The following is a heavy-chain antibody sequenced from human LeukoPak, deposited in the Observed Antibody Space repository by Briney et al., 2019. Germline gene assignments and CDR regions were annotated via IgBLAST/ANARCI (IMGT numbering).Heavy chain of an antibody. CDR3: ARGVEGYYGSGSYYY. D-gene: IGHD3-10*01. J-gene: IGHJ4*02. CDR2: INYSGST. CDR1: GGSFSGYY. V-gene: IGHV4-34*01. Sequence: SETLSLTCAVYGGSFSGYYWSWIRQPPGKGLEWMGEINYSGSTNYNPSLKSRVTISVDTSKNQFSLKLSSVTAADTAVYYCARGVEGYYGSGSYYYWGQGTLVTVSS.